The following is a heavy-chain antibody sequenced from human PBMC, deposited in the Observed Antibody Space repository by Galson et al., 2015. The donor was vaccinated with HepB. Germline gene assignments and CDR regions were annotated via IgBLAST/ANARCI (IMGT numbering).Heavy chain of an antibody. Sequence: SLRLSCAASGFTFSSYDMHWVRQATGKGLEWVSAIGTAGDTYYPGSVKGRFTISRENAKNSLYLQMNSLRAGDTAVYYCARGVGSGSSLVDYWGQGPLVTVSS. CDR2: IGTAGDT. V-gene: IGHV3-13*01. D-gene: IGHD3-10*01. CDR1: GFTFSSYD. J-gene: IGHJ4*02. CDR3: ARGVGSGSSLVDY.